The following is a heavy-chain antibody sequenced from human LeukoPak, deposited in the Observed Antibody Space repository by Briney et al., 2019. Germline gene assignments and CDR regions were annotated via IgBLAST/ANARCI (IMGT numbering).Heavy chain of an antibody. J-gene: IGHJ4*02. CDR1: GFTFSSYG. Sequence: GGSLSLSCAASGFTFSSYGMHWVREAPGKGREGVAVISYDGSNKYYADSVKGRFTISRDNSKNTLYLQMNSLRAEDTAVYYCAKVLWFGELLQGLDYWGQGTLVTVSS. CDR3: AKVLWFGELLQGLDY. V-gene: IGHV3-30*18. CDR2: ISYDGSNK. D-gene: IGHD3-10*01.